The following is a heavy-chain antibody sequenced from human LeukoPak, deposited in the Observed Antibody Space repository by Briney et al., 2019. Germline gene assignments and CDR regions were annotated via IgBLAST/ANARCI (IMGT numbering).Heavy chain of an antibody. J-gene: IGHJ4*02. CDR3: ARGPLFGTSLRYFDY. V-gene: IGHV4-39*07. D-gene: IGHD3-16*01. CDR2: IYYSGST. Sequence: PSETLSLTCTVSGGSISSSSYYWGWIRQPPGKGLEWIGSIYYSGSTYYNPSLKSRVTISVDTSKNQFSLRLSSVTAAATAVYFCARGPLFGTSLRYFDYWGQGTLVTVSS. CDR1: GGSISSSSYY.